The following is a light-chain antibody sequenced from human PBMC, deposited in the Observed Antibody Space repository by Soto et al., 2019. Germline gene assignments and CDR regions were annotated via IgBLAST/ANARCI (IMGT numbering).Light chain of an antibody. CDR3: SSYAGSNNGV. CDR2: EVS. V-gene: IGLV2-8*01. Sequence: QSALTQPPSASGSPGQSVTISCTGTSSDVGGYNYVSWYQQHPGKAPNLMIYEVSKRPSGVPDRFSGSKSGNTASLTVSGLHADEEDDYYCSSYAGSNNGVFGGGTKLTVL. CDR1: SSDVGGYNY. J-gene: IGLJ2*01.